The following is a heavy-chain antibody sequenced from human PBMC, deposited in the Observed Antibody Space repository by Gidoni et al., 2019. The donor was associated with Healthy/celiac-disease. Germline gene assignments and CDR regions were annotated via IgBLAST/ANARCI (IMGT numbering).Heavy chain of an antibody. CDR3: ARGRPLNDYPYQFDY. V-gene: IGHV3-48*01. D-gene: IGHD4-17*01. CDR2: ISSSSSTI. Sequence: EVQLVESGGGLVQPGGSLRLSCAASGFTFSSYSMNWVRQAPGKGLEWVSYISSSSSTIYYADSVKGRFTISRDNAKNSLYLQMNSLRAEDTAVYYCARGRPLNDYPYQFDYWGQGTLVTVSS. CDR1: GFTFSSYS. J-gene: IGHJ4*02.